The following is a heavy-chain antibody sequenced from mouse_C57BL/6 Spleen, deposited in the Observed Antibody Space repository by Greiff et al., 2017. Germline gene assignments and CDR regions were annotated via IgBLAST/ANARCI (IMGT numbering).Heavy chain of an antibody. V-gene: IGHV1-22*01. CDR3: ARESYDYWYFDV. J-gene: IGHJ1*03. Sequence: EVQLQQSGPELVKPGASVKMSCKASGYTFTDYNMHWVKQSHGKSLEWIGYINPNNGGTSYNQKFKGKATLTVNKSSSTAYMELRSLTSEDSAVYYCARESYDYWYFDVWGTGTTVTVSS. CDR2: INPNNGGT. CDR1: GYTFTDYN. D-gene: IGHD2-3*01.